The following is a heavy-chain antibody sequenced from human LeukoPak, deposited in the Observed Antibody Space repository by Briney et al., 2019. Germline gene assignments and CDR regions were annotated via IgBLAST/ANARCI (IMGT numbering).Heavy chain of an antibody. D-gene: IGHD5-12*01. CDR3: AKDAYSGYDYPNY. V-gene: IGHV3-30*18. CDR1: GFTFSSYG. Sequence: PGRSLRLSCAASGFTFSSYGMHWVRQAPGKGLEWVAGITYDGMNKFYADSVQGRSTVSRDNSKNTLYLQMNSLRVEDTAVYYCAKDAYSGYDYPNYWGQGTLVTVSS. J-gene: IGHJ4*02. CDR2: ITYDGMNK.